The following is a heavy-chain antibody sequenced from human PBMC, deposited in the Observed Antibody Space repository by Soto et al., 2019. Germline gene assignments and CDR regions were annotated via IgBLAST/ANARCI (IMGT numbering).Heavy chain of an antibody. Sequence: VASVKVSCKASGYTFTSYGISWVRQAPGQGLEWMGWISAYNGNTNYAQKLQGRVTMTTDTSTSTAYMELRSLRSDDTAVYYCAREGPLRNIHDAFDIWGQGTMVTVSS. CDR2: ISAYNGNT. CDR1: GYTFTSYG. V-gene: IGHV1-18*01. D-gene: IGHD4-17*01. J-gene: IGHJ3*02. CDR3: AREGPLRNIHDAFDI.